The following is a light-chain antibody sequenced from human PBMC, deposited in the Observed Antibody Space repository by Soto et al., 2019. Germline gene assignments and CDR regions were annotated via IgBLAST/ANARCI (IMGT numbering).Light chain of an antibody. CDR3: SSYTGRNNLV. Sequence: QSALTQPPSASGSPGQSVTISCTGTSSDVGGYNYVSWYQQHPGKAPKLMIYEVNKRPSGAPDRFSGSKSGNTASLTVSGLQAEDEADYYCSSYTGRNNLVFGGGTKLTVL. J-gene: IGLJ2*01. CDR1: SSDVGGYNY. V-gene: IGLV2-8*01. CDR2: EVN.